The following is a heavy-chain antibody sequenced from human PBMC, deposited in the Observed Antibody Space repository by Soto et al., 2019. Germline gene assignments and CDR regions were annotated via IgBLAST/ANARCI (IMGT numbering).Heavy chain of an antibody. Sequence: GSLRLSCAASGFTFSSYAMSWVRQAPGKGLEWVSLISASADSTYYADSVKGRFAISRDNSMNTLYLQMNSLRAEDTAVYHCANRGYWGQGTLVTVSS. V-gene: IGHV3-23*01. J-gene: IGHJ4*02. CDR1: GFTFSSYA. D-gene: IGHD2-15*01. CDR2: ISASADST. CDR3: ANRGY.